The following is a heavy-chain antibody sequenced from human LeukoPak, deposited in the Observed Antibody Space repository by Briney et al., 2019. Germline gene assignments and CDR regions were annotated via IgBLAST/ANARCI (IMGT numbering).Heavy chain of an antibody. D-gene: IGHD3-10*01. J-gene: IGHJ5*02. CDR1: GFTFSSYA. V-gene: IGHV3-23*01. CDR2: ISGSGGST. Sequence: GGSLRLSCAASGFTFSSYAMSWVRLAPGKGLEWVSAISGSGGSTYYADSVKGRFTISRDNSKNTLYLQMNSLRAEDTAVYYCARVDGSGSYFYWFDPWGQGTLVTVSS. CDR3: ARVDGSGSYFYWFDP.